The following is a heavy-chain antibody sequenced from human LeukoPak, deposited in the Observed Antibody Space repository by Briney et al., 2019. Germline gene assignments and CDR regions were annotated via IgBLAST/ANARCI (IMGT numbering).Heavy chain of an antibody. CDR2: IIPIFGTA. CDR3: ARTVTTPLGGSWFDP. D-gene: IGHD4-17*01. Sequence: SVKVSCKASGGTFSSYAISWVRQAPGQGLEWMGGIIPIFGTANYAQKFQGRVTITTDESTSTAYMELSSLRSEDTAGYYCARTVTTPLGGSWFDPWGQGTLVTVSS. V-gene: IGHV1-69*05. CDR1: GGTFSSYA. J-gene: IGHJ5*02.